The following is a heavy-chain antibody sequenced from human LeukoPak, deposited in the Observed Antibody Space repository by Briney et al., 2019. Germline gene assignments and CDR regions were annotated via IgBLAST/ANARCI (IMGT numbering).Heavy chain of an antibody. D-gene: IGHD4/OR15-4a*01. CDR3: ARGGANLAWYFDL. V-gene: IGHV4-39*07. CDR1: GGSVNIITYY. CDR2: LSYSGTT. Sequence: SETLSLTCTVSGGSVNIITYYWGWIRQPPGRGLEWIGSLSYSGTTYYNTSLKSRVTISLDTSKNQFSLKLSSVTAADTAVYYCARGGANLAWYFDLWGRGTLVTVSS. J-gene: IGHJ2*01.